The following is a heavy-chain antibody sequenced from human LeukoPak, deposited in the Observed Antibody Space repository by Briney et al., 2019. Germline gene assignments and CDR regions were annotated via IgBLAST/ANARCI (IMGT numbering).Heavy chain of an antibody. D-gene: IGHD3-10*01. V-gene: IGHV3-23*01. CDR2: ISGSGGST. J-gene: IGHJ4*02. CDR3: AKGVITMVRGVNGGYFDY. CDR1: GFTFSSYA. Sequence: GGSLRLSCAASGFTFSSYAMSWVCQAPGKGLEWVSAISGSGGSTYYADSVKGRFTISRDNSKNTLFLQMNSLRAEDTAVYYCAKGVITMVRGVNGGYFDYWGQGTLVTVSS.